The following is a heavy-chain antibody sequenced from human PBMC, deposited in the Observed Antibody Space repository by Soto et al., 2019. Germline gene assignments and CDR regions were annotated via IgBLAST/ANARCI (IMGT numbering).Heavy chain of an antibody. Sequence: EVPLLESGGGLVQPGGSLRLSCAASGFSFSTFEMSWVRQAPGRGLEWVSFISDDGSRTYYADAVKGRFTISRDNSKHTLYLQMNSLTAEDPAVYACVKGGWLDFWGQGTLVTVSS. V-gene: IGHV3-23*01. CDR3: VKGGWLDF. CDR2: ISDDGSRT. J-gene: IGHJ5*01. D-gene: IGHD1-26*01. CDR1: GFSFSTFE.